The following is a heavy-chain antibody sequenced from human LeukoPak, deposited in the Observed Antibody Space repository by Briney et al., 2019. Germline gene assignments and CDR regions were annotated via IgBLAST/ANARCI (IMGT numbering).Heavy chain of an antibody. Sequence: PSQTLSLTCTVSGGYISSSRYYWGWIRQPPGKGLERLWCFYYNGSTYYNPSHKSRVTISVDTSKNQFYLQLSSVTAAHTAVYYCARDLMSGYDPYNWFDPWGQGPLVTVSS. CDR1: GGYISSSRYY. CDR2: FYYNGST. V-gene: IGHV4-39*02. CDR3: ARDLMSGYDPYNWFDP. D-gene: IGHD5-12*01. J-gene: IGHJ5*02.